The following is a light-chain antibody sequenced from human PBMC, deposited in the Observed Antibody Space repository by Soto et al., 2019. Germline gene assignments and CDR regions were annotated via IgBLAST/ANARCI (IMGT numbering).Light chain of an antibody. J-gene: IGKJ4*01. V-gene: IGKV3-11*01. Sequence: VLTQSPAILSLSPGERATLSCRASQSVSNYLAWYQQRPGQAPRLLIYDSSNRATGIPARFSARGSGTDFALTITSLEPEVFAVYYCQHRRSWPLTVSRGTKVEIK. CDR2: DSS. CDR3: QHRRSWPLT. CDR1: QSVSNY.